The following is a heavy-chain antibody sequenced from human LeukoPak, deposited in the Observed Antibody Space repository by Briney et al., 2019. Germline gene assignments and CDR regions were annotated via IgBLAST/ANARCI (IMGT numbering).Heavy chain of an antibody. CDR3: ASGNHLAYFDY. V-gene: IGHV1-69*04. J-gene: IGHJ4*02. CDR1: GYTFTSYG. Sequence: ASVKVSCKTSGYTFTSYGISWVRQAPGQGLEWMGRIIPILGIANYAQKFQGRVTITADKSTSTAYMELSSLRSEDTAVYYCASGNHLAYFDYWGQGTLVTVSS. CDR2: IIPILGIA.